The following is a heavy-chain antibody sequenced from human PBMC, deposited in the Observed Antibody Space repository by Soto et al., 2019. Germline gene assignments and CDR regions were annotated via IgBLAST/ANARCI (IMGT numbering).Heavy chain of an antibody. Sequence: SETLDLTCRVAHDSINSYDDWAGLGRSPGKVLEAIGSIYRSASPLYNPSLKSRVSISSDTSKNTFSLNVTSVTAADTAVYYCARRGRLRERFFDPWGQG. D-gene: IGHD2-15*01. CDR2: IYRSASP. V-gene: IGHV4-38-2*01. CDR1: HDSINSYDD. CDR3: ARRGRLRERFFDP. J-gene: IGHJ5*02.